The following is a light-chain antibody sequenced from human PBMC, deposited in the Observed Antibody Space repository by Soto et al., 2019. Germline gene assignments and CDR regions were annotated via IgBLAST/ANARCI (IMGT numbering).Light chain of an antibody. CDR2: TNT. Sequence: QSVLTQPPSASGTPGQRVTISCSGSSSNVGGNPVNWYQHVPTTAPKLLIYTNTHRPSGVPARFSGSKSGTSASLAISGLQSEDEADYYCASWDDGLNGPVFGTGTKLTVL. V-gene: IGLV1-44*01. J-gene: IGLJ1*01. CDR1: SSNVGGNP. CDR3: ASWDDGLNGPV.